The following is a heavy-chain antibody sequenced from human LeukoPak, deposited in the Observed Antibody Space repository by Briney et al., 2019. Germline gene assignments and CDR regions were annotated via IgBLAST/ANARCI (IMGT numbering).Heavy chain of an antibody. CDR3: ARDRDDFWSGLDYGMDV. D-gene: IGHD3-3*01. CDR2: ISAYNGNT. CDR1: GYTFTSYG. V-gene: IGHV1-18*01. J-gene: IGHJ6*02. Sequence: ASVKVSCKASGYTFTSYGISWVRQAPGQGLEWMGWISAYNGNTNYAQKFQGRVTMTRDTSISTAYMELSRLRSDDTAVYYCARDRDDFWSGLDYGMDVWGQGTTVTVSS.